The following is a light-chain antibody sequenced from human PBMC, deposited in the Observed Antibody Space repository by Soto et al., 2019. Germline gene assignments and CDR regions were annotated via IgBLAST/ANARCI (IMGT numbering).Light chain of an antibody. CDR1: QSVSSSY. CDR3: QQYHTSPLM. J-gene: IGKJ1*01. Sequence: EIVLTQSPGTLSLSPGERATLSCRASQSVSSSYLAWCQQKPGQAPRLLIYGASSRATGIPDRFSGSGSGTDFTLTISRLEPEDLAVYYCQQYHTSPLMFGQGTKVDNK. V-gene: IGKV3-20*01. CDR2: GAS.